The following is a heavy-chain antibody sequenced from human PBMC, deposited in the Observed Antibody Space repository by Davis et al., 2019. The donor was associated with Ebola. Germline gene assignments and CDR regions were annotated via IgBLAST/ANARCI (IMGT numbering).Heavy chain of an antibody. CDR1: GYTFTSYY. Sequence: ASVKVSCKASGYTFTSYYMHWVRQAPGQGLEWMGIINPSGGGTNYAQKFQGRVTMTRDTSISTAYMELSRLRSDDTAVYYCARDQSSSSWYGFDYWGQGTLVTVSS. CDR3: ARDQSSSSWYGFDY. CDR2: INPSGGGT. J-gene: IGHJ4*02. V-gene: IGHV1-2*02. D-gene: IGHD6-13*01.